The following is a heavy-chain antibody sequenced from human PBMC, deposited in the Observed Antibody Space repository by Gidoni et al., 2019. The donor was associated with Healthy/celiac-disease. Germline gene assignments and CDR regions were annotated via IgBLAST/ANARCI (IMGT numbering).Heavy chain of an antibody. J-gene: IGHJ3*02. Sequence: EVQLVESGGGLVQPGRSLRLSCAASGFTFDDYAMHWVRLSPGKGLEWVSGISWNSGSIGYADSVKGRFTISIDNAKNSLYLQMNSLRAEDTALYYCAKDKSSSAALDAFDIWGQGTMVTVSS. D-gene: IGHD6-13*01. CDR3: AKDKSSSAALDAFDI. V-gene: IGHV3-9*01. CDR1: GFTFDDYA. CDR2: ISWNSGSI.